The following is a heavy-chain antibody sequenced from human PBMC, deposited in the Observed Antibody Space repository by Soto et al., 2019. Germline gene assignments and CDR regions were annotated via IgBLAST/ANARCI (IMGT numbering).Heavy chain of an antibody. D-gene: IGHD3-22*01. J-gene: IGHJ6*02. V-gene: IGHV3-30*18. CDR3: AKAIENYSTGYYKPFYYFGVDV. Sequence: QVHLVESGGGVVQPGRTLRLSCAASGFTFGSYGMHWVRQAPGKRLEWVAGISYDGSKKYYGESVKGRFTISSDNSKNTLYLQMNSLRVEDTAVYYCAKAIENYSTGYYKPFYYFGVDVWGQGTTVTVSS. CDR2: ISYDGSKK. CDR1: GFTFGSYG.